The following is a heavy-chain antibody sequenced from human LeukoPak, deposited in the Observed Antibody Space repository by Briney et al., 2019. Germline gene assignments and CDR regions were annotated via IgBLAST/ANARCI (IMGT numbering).Heavy chain of an antibody. V-gene: IGHV3-23*01. D-gene: IGHD2-21*01. CDR3: AKDLFFVGAFDI. CDR2: ISGSGGST. CDR1: GFSLSTYW. J-gene: IGHJ3*02. Sequence: GGSLRLYCAASGFSLSTYWMHWVRQAPGKGLEWVSAISGSGGSTYYADSVKGRFTISRDNSKNTLYLQMNSLRAEDTAVYYCAKDLFFVGAFDIWGQGTMVTVSS.